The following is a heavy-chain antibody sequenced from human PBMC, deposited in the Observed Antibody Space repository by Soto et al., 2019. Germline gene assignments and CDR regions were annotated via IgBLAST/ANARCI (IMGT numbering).Heavy chain of an antibody. V-gene: IGHV3-23*01. D-gene: IGHD1-26*01. Sequence: VGSLRLSCVVSVFPFGANAMSWVRQAPGKGLEWVSGLSNTGRRTSYADSVKGRFNISRDNSENTVYLQMNSLRVEDTAVYYCATEMGATQGPFDNWGQGTLVTVSS. CDR3: ATEMGATQGPFDN. CDR1: VFPFGANA. J-gene: IGHJ4*02. CDR2: LSNTGRRT.